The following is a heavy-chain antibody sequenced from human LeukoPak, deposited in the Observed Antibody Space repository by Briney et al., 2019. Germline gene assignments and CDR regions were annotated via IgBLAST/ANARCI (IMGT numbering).Heavy chain of an antibody. V-gene: IGHV3-23*01. CDR2: ITTGDGNT. Sequence: GGSLRLSCTASGFTFSSYTMTWVRQAPGKGLKWVSAITTGDGNTYYADSVKGRFTVSRDDSKNTLYLQMNSLRAEDTAVYYCAKDGGLWVSAHWGDSWGRGTLVTVSS. D-gene: IGHD7-27*01. J-gene: IGHJ4*02. CDR1: GFTFSSYT. CDR3: AKDGGLWVSAHWGDS.